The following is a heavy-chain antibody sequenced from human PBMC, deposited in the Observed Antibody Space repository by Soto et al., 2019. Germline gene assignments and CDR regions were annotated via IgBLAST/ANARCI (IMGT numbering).Heavy chain of an antibody. J-gene: IGHJ5*02. Sequence: PSETLSLTCPVSGGSISSFQWSWIRQTGGKGLEWIGRIDASGSTNYNPSLKSRVIMSVDKSKNQLSLNLRSVSAAETAVYYCARGRGEFDAWGQGTPDTAPQ. CDR2: IDASGST. D-gene: IGHD2-21*01. CDR1: GGSISSFQ. CDR3: ARGRGEFDA. V-gene: IGHV4-4*07.